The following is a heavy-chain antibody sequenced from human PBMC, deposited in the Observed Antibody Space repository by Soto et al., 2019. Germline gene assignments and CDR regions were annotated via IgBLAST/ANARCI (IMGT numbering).Heavy chain of an antibody. J-gene: IGHJ5*02. CDR3: AKSRMGSSWYEGES. D-gene: IGHD6-13*01. V-gene: IGHV3-30*18. CDR2: ISNDGSTQ. Sequence: QVELVESGGGVVQPGRSLRLSCAASGFPFSSYGMQWVRQAPGKGLEWVAVISNDGSTQNYAESVKGRFTISRDNSKNTLYLEVDSLRPEDTALYFCAKSRMGSSWYEGESWGQGTLVTGSS. CDR1: GFPFSSYG.